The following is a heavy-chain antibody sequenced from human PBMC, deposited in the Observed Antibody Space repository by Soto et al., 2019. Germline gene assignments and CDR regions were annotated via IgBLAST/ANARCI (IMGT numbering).Heavy chain of an antibody. Sequence: EVPLLESGGGLVQPGGSLRLSCAASGFTFSTYAMNWVRQAPGKGLEWVSGIAGSGGGTYYADSVKGRFTISRDDSKNTLYLEINRLRVEDTALYYCAPRNPLTGGFDSWGQGTLVTVSS. CDR1: GFTFSTYA. V-gene: IGHV3-23*01. D-gene: IGHD7-27*01. J-gene: IGHJ4*02. CDR3: APRNPLTGGFDS. CDR2: IAGSGGGT.